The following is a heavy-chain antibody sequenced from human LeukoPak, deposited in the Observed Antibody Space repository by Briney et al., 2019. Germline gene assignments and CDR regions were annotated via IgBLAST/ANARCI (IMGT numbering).Heavy chain of an antibody. V-gene: IGHV4-38-2*01. J-gene: IGHJ4*02. D-gene: IGHD6-13*01. CDR1: RYSISSGYY. CDR3: ARHAERMAAAGISVY. Sequence: SETLSLTCAVSRYSISSGYYWGWIRQPPGKGLEWIGSIFHSGNTYYNPSLKSRVTISVDTSKNHFSLKLNSVTASDTAVYYCARHAERMAAAGISVYWGQGTLVTVSS. CDR2: IFHSGNT.